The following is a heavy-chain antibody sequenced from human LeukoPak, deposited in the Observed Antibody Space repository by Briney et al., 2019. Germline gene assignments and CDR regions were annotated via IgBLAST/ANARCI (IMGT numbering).Heavy chain of an antibody. J-gene: IGHJ4*02. Sequence: SGGSLRLSCEASGFTFSSYWMSWVRQAPGKGLEWVANIKQDESEKYYVDSVKGRFTISRDNAKNSLYLQMNSLRAEDTAVYYCARNGVSDFWSALDYWGQGTLVTVSS. CDR2: IKQDESEK. D-gene: IGHD3-3*01. CDR1: GFTFSSYW. CDR3: ARNGVSDFWSALDY. V-gene: IGHV3-7*01.